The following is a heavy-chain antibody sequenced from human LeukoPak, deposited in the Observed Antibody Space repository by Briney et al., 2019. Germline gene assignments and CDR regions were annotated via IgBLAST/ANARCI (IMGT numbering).Heavy chain of an antibody. J-gene: IGHJ5*02. Sequence: PSETLSLTCTVSGGSISSYHWSWIRQPAGKGLEWIGRIYTSGSTNYNPSLKSRVTMSVDTSKNQFSLKLSSVTAADTAVYYCARDVHCSSTSCYILAYFDPWGQGTLVTVSS. CDR3: ARDVHCSSTSCYILAYFDP. CDR1: GGSISSYH. D-gene: IGHD2-2*02. V-gene: IGHV4-4*07. CDR2: IYTSGST.